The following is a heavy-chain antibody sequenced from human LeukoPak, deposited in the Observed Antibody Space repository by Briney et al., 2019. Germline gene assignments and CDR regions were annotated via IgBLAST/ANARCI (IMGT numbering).Heavy chain of an antibody. CDR1: GGSISSGSYY. V-gene: IGHV4-61*02. J-gene: IGHJ4*02. Sequence: PSETLSLTCTVSGGSISSGSYYWNWIRQPAGKGLEWIGRIYISGTSNYNPSLKSRVTISVDTSKNQFSLKLSSVTAADTAVYYCAREILDSSGSVDYWGQGTLVTVSS. CDR3: AREILDSSGSVDY. CDR2: IYISGTS. D-gene: IGHD3-22*01.